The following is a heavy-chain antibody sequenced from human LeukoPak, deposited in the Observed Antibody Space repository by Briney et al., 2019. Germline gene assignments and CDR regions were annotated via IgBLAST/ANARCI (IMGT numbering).Heavy chain of an antibody. J-gene: IGHJ3*02. CDR1: GGSLNNYY. CDR2: IYYSGST. CDR3: AREGNRLRYFDLLWPGDAFDI. D-gene: IGHD3-9*01. Sequence: SETLSLTCTVSGGSLNNYYWNWIRQPPGKGLEWIGYIYYSGSTNYNPSLKSRVTISVDTSKNQFSLKLSSVTAADTAVYYCAREGNRLRYFDLLWPGDAFDIWGQGTMVTVSS. V-gene: IGHV4-59*01.